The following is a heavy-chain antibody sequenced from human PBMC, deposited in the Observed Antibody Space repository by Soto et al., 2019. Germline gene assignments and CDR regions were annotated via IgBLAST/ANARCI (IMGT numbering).Heavy chain of an antibody. Sequence: SETLSLTCTVSGGSISSAGSYWGWIRQSPGKGLEWIGYIYYSGNTILNPSLRSRVTLSVDTSKNQFSLNLSSATAADMAVYYCVRYCSTTKCPFDYWGQGTLVTVSS. CDR1: GGSISSAGSY. CDR3: VRYCSTTKCPFDY. V-gene: IGHV4-30-4*01. CDR2: IYYSGNT. J-gene: IGHJ4*02. D-gene: IGHD2-2*01.